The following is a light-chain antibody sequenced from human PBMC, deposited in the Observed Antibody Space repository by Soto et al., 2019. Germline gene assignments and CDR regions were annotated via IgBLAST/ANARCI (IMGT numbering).Light chain of an antibody. V-gene: IGKV3-20*01. CDR3: QHYGGSPSLFT. J-gene: IGKJ3*01. CDR2: DTS. CDR1: QSVSGSY. Sequence: EIVLTQSPGTLSLSPGERATLSCRASQSVSGSYLAWYQQKPGQAPRLFIYDTSRRATGIPDRFSGSGSVTDFTLTISRLEPEDSAVYYCQHYGGSPSLFTFGPGTKVDIK.